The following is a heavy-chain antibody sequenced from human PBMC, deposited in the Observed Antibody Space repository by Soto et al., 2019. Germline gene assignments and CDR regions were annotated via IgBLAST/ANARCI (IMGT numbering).Heavy chain of an antibody. CDR2: ISGSGGST. J-gene: IGHJ6*02. V-gene: IGHV3-23*01. D-gene: IGHD2-2*01. CDR3: AKDQDPGVPAASYYYYYGMNV. Sequence: GGSLRLSCAASGFTFSSYAMSWVRQAPGKGLEWVSAISGSGGSTYYADSVKGRFTISRDNSKNTLYLQMNSLRAEDTAVYYCAKDQDPGVPAASYYYYYGMNVWGRGPTVIVS. CDR1: GFTFSSYA.